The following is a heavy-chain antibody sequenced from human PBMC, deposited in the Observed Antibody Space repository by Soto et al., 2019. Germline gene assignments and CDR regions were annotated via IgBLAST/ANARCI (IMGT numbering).Heavy chain of an antibody. CDR2: INPSGGST. J-gene: IGHJ4*02. D-gene: IGHD2-15*01. CDR1: GYTFTNYY. Sequence: VASVKVSCKASGYTFTNYYMHWVRQAPGQGLEWMGIINPSGGSTSYAQKFQGRVTMTRDTSTSTVYMELSSLRSEDTAVYYCATLGSGNFDCWGQGTLVTVSS. CDR3: ATLGSGNFDC. V-gene: IGHV1-46*01.